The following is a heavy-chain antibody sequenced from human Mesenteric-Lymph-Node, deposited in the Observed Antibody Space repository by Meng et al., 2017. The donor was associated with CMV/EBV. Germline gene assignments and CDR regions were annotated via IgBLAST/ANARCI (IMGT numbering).Heavy chain of an antibody. CDR2: IWYDGSNK. CDR3: AKDHCTNAVCSFDF. D-gene: IGHD2-8*01. J-gene: IGHJ4*02. Sequence: GGSLRLSCAASGFTFSNYGMHWVRQAPGKGLEWVAFIWYDGSNKRYVESVKGRLTISRDNSKNTLYLQMNSLRLEDTAMYYCAKDHCTNAVCSFDFWGQGTLVTVSS. V-gene: IGHV3-30*02. CDR1: GFTFSNYG.